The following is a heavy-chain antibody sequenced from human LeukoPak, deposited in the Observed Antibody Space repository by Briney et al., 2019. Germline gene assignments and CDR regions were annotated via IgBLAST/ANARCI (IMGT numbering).Heavy chain of an antibody. D-gene: IGHD1-1*01. Sequence: ASVKVSCKASGYTFTSYGISWVRQAPGRGLEWMGWISAYNGNTNYAQNLQGRVTTTTDTSTSTGYMELRSLRSDDTAVYYCARDSDNWNEFNAFDIWGQGTMVTVSS. J-gene: IGHJ3*02. CDR1: GYTFTSYG. CDR3: ARDSDNWNEFNAFDI. CDR2: ISAYNGNT. V-gene: IGHV1-18*01.